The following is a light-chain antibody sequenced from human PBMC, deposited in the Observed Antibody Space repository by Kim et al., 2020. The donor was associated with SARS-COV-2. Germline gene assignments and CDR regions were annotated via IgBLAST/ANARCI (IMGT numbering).Light chain of an antibody. J-gene: IGLJ2*01. CDR3: AAWDDSLSGPV. CDR2: RNN. CDR1: GSNIGSNY. V-gene: IGLV1-47*01. Sequence: GTRVTISCSGSGSNIGSNYVYWYQQLPGPAPKLLIYRNNQRPSGVPDRFSGSKSGTSASLAISGLRSEDEADYYCAAWDDSLSGPVFGGGTQLTVL.